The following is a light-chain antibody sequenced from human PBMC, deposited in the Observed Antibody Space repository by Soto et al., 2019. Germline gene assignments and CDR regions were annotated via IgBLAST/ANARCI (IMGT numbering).Light chain of an antibody. CDR1: QSVGST. Sequence: EIVLTQSPAALSVSPGERPTLPSWASQSVGSTLNWYQQRPGQAPRLRIYDTAIRATGIPARVSGSGSGTEFTLTIASPQSEDYGVDDCQRFNRWPLSFGGGTKVDI. CDR2: DTA. CDR3: QRFNRWPLS. V-gene: IGKV3-15*01. J-gene: IGKJ4*01.